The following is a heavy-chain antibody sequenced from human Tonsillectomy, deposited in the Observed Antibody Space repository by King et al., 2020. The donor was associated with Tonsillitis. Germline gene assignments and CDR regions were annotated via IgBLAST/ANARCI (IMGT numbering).Heavy chain of an antibody. V-gene: IGHV4-38-2*02. D-gene: IGHD2-2*03. CDR1: GYSISSGYY. J-gene: IGHJ3*02. Sequence: MQLQESGPGLVKPSETLSLTCTVSGYSISSGYYWGWIRQPPGKGLEWIGSIYHSGSTYYNPSLKSRITISVDTSNNQFSLKLSSVTAADKDVYYCARDFGYCSSTSCSNDAFDIWGQGTMVTVSS. CDR3: ARDFGYCSSTSCSNDAFDI. CDR2: IYHSGST.